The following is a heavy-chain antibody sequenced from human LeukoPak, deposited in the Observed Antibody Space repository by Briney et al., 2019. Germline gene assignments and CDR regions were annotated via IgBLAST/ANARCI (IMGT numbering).Heavy chain of an antibody. CDR1: GYTLTELS. V-gene: IGHV1-24*01. CDR2: FDPEDGET. CDR3: VFLGLPDDY. Sequence: ASVKVSCKVSGYTLTELSMHWVRQAPGKGLEWMGGFDPEDGETIYAQKFQGRVTMTRDTSTSTVYMELSSLRSEDTAVYYCVFLGLPDDYWGQGTLVTVSS. J-gene: IGHJ4*02. D-gene: IGHD1-7*01.